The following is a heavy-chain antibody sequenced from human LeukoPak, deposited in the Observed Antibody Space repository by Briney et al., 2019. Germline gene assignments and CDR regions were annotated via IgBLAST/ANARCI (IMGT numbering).Heavy chain of an antibody. CDR3: ARGPARGKYYSMDV. J-gene: IGHJ6*03. D-gene: IGHD1-1*01. V-gene: IGHV1-69*04. Sequence: SVKVSCKASGGTFSRYAISWVRQAPGQGLEWMGRIIPILGIANYAQKFQRRVTITADKSTSTAYMELRSLKGGDTAVYYCARGPARGKYYSMDVWGKGTTVSVSS. CDR2: IIPILGIA. CDR1: GGTFSRYA.